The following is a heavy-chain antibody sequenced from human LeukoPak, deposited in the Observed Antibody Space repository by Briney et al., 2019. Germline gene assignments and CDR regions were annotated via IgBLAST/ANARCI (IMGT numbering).Heavy chain of an antibody. V-gene: IGHV3-23*01. CDR1: GSTFSNNG. J-gene: IGHJ4*01. Sequence: PGGCPSLACVASGSTFSNNGMSWGRQAPGKGLEWVSAISGSVGVTYYADSVKGRFTISRDNSKNTLYLQMNSLRVDDTAVYYSAEERLNHDYWG. CDR3: AEERLNHDY. CDR2: ISGSVGVT.